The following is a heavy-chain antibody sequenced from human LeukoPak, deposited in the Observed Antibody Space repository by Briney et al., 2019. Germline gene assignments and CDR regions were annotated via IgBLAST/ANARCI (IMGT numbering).Heavy chain of an antibody. CDR2: INWNGGST. CDR1: GFTFDDYG. CDR3: ARDRVGYYYDSSGYPDAFDI. D-gene: IGHD3-22*01. J-gene: IGHJ3*02. Sequence: GGSLRLSCAASGFTFDDYGMSWVRQAPGKGLEWVSGINWNGGSTGYADSVKGRFTISRDNAKNSLYLQMNSLRAEDTALYYCARDRVGYYYDSSGYPDAFDIWGQGTMVTASS. V-gene: IGHV3-20*04.